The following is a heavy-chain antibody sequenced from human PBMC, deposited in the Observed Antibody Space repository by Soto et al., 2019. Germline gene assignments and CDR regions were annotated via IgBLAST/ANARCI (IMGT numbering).Heavy chain of an antibody. J-gene: IGHJ6*02. CDR3: ARGGGDSSGYYYHYYGMDV. Sequence: PGGSLRLSCAASGFTFSSYDMHWVRQATGKGLEWVSAIGTAGDTYYPGSVKGRFTISRENAKNSLYLQMNSLRAGDTAVYYCARGGGDSSGYYYHYYGMDVWGQGTTVTVSS. CDR1: GFTFSSYD. D-gene: IGHD3-22*01. V-gene: IGHV3-13*04. CDR2: IGTAGDT.